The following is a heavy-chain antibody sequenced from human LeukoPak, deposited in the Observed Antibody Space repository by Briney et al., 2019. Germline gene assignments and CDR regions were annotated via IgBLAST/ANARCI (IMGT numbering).Heavy chain of an antibody. CDR2: ISGSGGST. CDR3: AKPKGCSSSNCYTSYFDY. D-gene: IGHD2-2*02. Sequence: GGSLRLSCAASGFTFSSYAMSWVRQAPGKGLEWVSAISGSGGSTYYADSVKGRFTISRDNSKNTLYLQMNSLRAEDAAVYYCAKPKGCSSSNCYTSYFDYWGQGTLVTVSS. J-gene: IGHJ4*02. CDR1: GFTFSSYA. V-gene: IGHV3-23*01.